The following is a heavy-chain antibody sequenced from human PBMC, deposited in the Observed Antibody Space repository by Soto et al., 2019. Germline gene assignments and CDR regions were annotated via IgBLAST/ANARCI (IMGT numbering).Heavy chain of an antibody. J-gene: IGHJ4*02. CDR3: ARVLGAPLYYFDY. D-gene: IGHD1-26*01. V-gene: IGHV4-59*08. CDR2: IYYSGST. Sequence: SETLSLTCTVSGGSISSYYWSWIRQPPGKGLEWIGYIYYSGSTNYNPSLRSRATISVDTSKNQFSLKLSSVTAADTAVYYCARVLGAPLYYFDYWGQGILVTVSS. CDR1: GGSISSYY.